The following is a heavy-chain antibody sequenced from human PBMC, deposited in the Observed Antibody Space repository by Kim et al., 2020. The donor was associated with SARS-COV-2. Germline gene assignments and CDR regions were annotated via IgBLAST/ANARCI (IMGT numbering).Heavy chain of an antibody. V-gene: IGHV4-34*01. CDR3: ARGVPAAMFFYYYYGMDV. Sequence: KSRVPISVDTSKSQFSLKLSSVTAADTAVYYCARGVPAAMFFYYYYGMDVWGQGTTVTVSS. D-gene: IGHD2-2*01. J-gene: IGHJ6*02.